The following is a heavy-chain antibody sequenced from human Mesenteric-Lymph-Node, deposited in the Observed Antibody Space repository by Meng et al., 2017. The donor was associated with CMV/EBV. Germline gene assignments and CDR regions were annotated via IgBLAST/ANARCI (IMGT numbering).Heavy chain of an antibody. Sequence: GGSLRLSCAASGFTVSNNYMSWVRQAPGKGLEWASIIYSGGGTYYADSVKGRFTISRDNSKNTVYLQMDNLRAEDTAVYYCAKDRGDYSNFRFDPWGQGTLVTVSS. D-gene: IGHD4-11*01. V-gene: IGHV3-53*01. CDR1: GFTVSNNY. J-gene: IGHJ5*02. CDR3: AKDRGDYSNFRFDP. CDR2: IYSGGGT.